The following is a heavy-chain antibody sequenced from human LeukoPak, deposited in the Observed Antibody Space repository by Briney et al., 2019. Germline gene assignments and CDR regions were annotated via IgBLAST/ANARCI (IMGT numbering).Heavy chain of an antibody. D-gene: IGHD3-9*01. CDR1: GYTFTGYY. J-gene: IGHJ5*02. V-gene: IGHV1-2*04. Sequence: ASVKVSCKASGYTFTGYYMHWARQAPGQGLEWMGWINPNSGGTNYAQKFQGWVTMTRDTSISTAYMELSRLRSDDTAVYYCARDPSVDYDLLSHWFDPWGQGTLVTVSS. CDR2: INPNSGGT. CDR3: ARDPSVDYDLLSHWFDP.